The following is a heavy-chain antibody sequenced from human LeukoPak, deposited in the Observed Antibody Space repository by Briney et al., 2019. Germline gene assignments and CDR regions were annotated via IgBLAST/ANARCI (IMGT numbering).Heavy chain of an antibody. Sequence: GASVKVSCKASGYTFTSYGISWVRQAPGQGLEWMGWISAYNGNTNYAQKLQGRVTMTTDTSTSTAYMELRSLRSDDTAVYYCAAEHYDFWSGYYLFDPWGQGTLVTVSS. V-gene: IGHV1-18*01. CDR1: GYTFTSYG. CDR3: AAEHYDFWSGYYLFDP. D-gene: IGHD3-3*01. CDR2: ISAYNGNT. J-gene: IGHJ5*02.